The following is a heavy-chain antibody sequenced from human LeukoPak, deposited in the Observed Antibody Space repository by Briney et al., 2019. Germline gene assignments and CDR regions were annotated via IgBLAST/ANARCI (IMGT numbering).Heavy chain of an antibody. CDR2: IIPIFGTA. CDR1: GGTFSSYA. CDR3: ARSDSSSTMDAFDM. J-gene: IGHJ3*02. V-gene: IGHV1-69*05. Sequence: SVKVSRKASGGTFSSYAISWVRQAPGQGLEWMGGIIPIFGTANYAQKFQGRVTITTDESTSTVYMELSSLRSEDTAVYYCARSDSSSTMDAFDMWGQGTMVTVSS. D-gene: IGHD6-13*01.